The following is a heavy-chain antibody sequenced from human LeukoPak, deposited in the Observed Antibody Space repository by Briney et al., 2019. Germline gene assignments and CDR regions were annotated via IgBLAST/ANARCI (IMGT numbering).Heavy chain of an antibody. J-gene: IGHJ4*02. CDR2: INHNGNVN. V-gene: IGHV3-7*01. D-gene: IGHD3-22*01. CDR3: ARDHGYYDSSGSFDY. CDR1: GFTFSSYW. Sequence: GGSLRLSCAASGFTFSSYWMNWARQAPGKGLEWVASINHNGNVNYYVDSVKGRFTISRDNAKNSLYLQMSNLRAEDTAVYYCARDHGYYDSSGSFDYWGQGTLVTVSS.